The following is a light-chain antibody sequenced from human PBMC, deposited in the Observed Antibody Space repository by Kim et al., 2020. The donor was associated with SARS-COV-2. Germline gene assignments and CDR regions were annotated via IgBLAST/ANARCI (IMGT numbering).Light chain of an antibody. CDR2: DVS. V-gene: IGLV2-14*04. Sequence: GQSVTISCTGTSSVVGYYNSGSWYQQLPGKVPKRIIYDVSERASGVSNRFSGSQSGNTASLTISGLRAEDEADYYCSSHTTSSTYVFGSGTKVTVL. CDR1: SSVVGYYNS. CDR3: SSHTTSSTYV. J-gene: IGLJ1*01.